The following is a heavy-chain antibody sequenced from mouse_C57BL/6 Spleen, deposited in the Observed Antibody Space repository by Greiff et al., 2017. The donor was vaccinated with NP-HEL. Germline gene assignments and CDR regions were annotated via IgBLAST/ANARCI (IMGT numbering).Heavy chain of an antibody. J-gene: IGHJ3*01. CDR1: GYTFTDYE. CDR3: TRSSYYYGSSLFAY. V-gene: IGHV1-15*01. Sequence: VQLQQSGAELVRPGASVTLSCKASGYTFTDYEMHWVKQTPVHGLEWIGAIDPETGGTAYNQKFKGKAILTADKSSSTAYMELRSLTSEDSAVYYCTRSSYYYGSSLFAYWGQGTLVTVSA. D-gene: IGHD1-1*01. CDR2: IDPETGGT.